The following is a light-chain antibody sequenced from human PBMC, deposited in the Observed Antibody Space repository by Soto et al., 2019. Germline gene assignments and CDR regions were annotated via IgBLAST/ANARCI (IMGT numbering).Light chain of an antibody. CDR1: SSDVGGYNY. J-gene: IGLJ1*01. CDR3: SSYPSSSTLD. CDR2: DVS. Sequence: QSVLTQPASLSGSPGQSITISCTGTSSDVGGYNYVSWYQQHPGKAPKLMICDVSNRPSGVSNRFSGSKSGNTASLTISGLQAEDEADYYSSSYPSSSTLDFGTGTKVTVL. V-gene: IGLV2-14*01.